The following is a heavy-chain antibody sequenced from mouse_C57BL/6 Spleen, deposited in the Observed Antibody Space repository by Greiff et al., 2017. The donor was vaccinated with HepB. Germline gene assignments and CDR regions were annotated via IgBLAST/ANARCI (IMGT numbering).Heavy chain of an antibody. CDR2: IDPETGGT. V-gene: IGHV1-15*01. Sequence: QVQLKESGAELVRPGASVTLSCKASGYTFTDYEMHWVKQTPVHGLEWIGAIDPETGGTAYNQKFKGKAILTADKSSSTAYMELRSLTSEDSAVYYCTRSYYYGSPLFAYWGQGTLVTVSA. CDR1: GYTFTDYE. J-gene: IGHJ3*01. CDR3: TRSYYYGSPLFAY. D-gene: IGHD1-1*01.